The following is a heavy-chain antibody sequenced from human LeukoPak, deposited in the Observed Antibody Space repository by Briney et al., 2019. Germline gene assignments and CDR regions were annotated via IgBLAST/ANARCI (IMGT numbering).Heavy chain of an antibody. CDR3: ARGTSGSYHSPFDY. J-gene: IGHJ4*02. Sequence: SETLSLTCTVSGGSISNYYWSWIRQPPGKGLEWIGYIYYSGSTNYNPSLESRVTTSVDTSKNQFSLKLDSVTAADTAVYYCARGTSGSYHSPFDYWGQGTLVTVSS. D-gene: IGHD1-26*01. CDR1: GGSISNYY. CDR2: IYYSGST. V-gene: IGHV4-59*13.